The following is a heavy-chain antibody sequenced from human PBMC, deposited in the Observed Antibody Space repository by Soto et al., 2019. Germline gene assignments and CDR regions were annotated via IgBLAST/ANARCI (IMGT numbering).Heavy chain of an antibody. CDR3: ARRSSSWSFDY. J-gene: IGHJ4*02. Sequence: EVQLLESGGGLVQPGGSLRLSCAASGFTFSSYAMNWVRQAPGKGLEWVSVISGSDGSTYYADSVKGRFTISRDNSKSTLNLQMNSLRAEDTAVYYCARRSSSWSFDYWGQGTLVTVSS. CDR1: GFTFSSYA. V-gene: IGHV3-23*01. CDR2: ISGSDGST. D-gene: IGHD6-13*01.